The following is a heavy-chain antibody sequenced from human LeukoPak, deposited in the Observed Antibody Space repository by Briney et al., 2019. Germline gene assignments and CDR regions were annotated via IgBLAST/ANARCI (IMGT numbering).Heavy chain of an antibody. CDR3: ARDGPLGYCSGGSCYTSYYYYMDV. D-gene: IGHD2-15*01. Sequence: PGGSLRLSCAASGFTFSSYSMNWVRQAPGKGLEWVSYISSSGSTIYYADSVKGRFTISRDNAKNSLYLQMNSLRAEDTAVYYCARDGPLGYCSGGSCYTSYYYYMDVWGKGTTVTISS. CDR2: ISSSGSTI. J-gene: IGHJ6*03. V-gene: IGHV3-48*04. CDR1: GFTFSSYS.